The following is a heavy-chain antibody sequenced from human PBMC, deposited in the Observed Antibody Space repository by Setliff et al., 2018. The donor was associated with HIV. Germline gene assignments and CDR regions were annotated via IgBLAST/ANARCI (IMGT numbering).Heavy chain of an antibody. J-gene: IGHJ3*02. CDR2: ISANNGNT. CDR3: AREPIGGDDAFDI. CDR1: GGILSTYA. V-gene: IGHV1-18*01. Sequence: SVKVSCKASGGILSTYAIAWVRQAPGQGLESMGWISANNGNTNYAEEFQYRVTMTTDTSTSTAYMELSSLRSEDTAIFYCAREPIGGDDAFDIWGQGTMVTVSS. D-gene: IGHD2-21*02.